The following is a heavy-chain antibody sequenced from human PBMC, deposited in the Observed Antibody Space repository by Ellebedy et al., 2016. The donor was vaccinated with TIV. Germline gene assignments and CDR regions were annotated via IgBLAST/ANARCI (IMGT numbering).Heavy chain of an antibody. CDR1: GFTVSGDY. J-gene: IGHJ5*02. V-gene: IGHV3-53*01. D-gene: IGHD3-9*01. Sequence: GESLKISCAASGFTVSGDYMSWVRQAPGKGLEWVSIMDAGGNTHYPDPVKGRFTVSRDNYKNTLYLQMNSLRAEDTAVYYCAKEGGLRYFDWLFGWFDPWGQGTLVTVSS. CDR2: MDAGGNT. CDR3: AKEGGLRYFDWLFGWFDP.